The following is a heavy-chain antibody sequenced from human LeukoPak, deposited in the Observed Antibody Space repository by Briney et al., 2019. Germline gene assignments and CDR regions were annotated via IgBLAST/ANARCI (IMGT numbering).Heavy chain of an antibody. D-gene: IGHD5-18*01. CDR2: INPSGGST. Sequence: ASVKVSCKASGYTFTSYYMHWVRQAPGQGLEWMGIINPSGGSTSYAQKFQGRVTMTRDTSTSTVYMELSSLRSEDTAVYYCARLVDTAMLTGYDAFDIWGQGTMVTVSS. CDR3: ARLVDTAMLTGYDAFDI. V-gene: IGHV1-46*01. CDR1: GYTFTSYY. J-gene: IGHJ3*02.